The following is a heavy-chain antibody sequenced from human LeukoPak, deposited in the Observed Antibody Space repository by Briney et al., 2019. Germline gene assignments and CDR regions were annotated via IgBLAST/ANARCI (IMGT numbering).Heavy chain of an antibody. D-gene: IGHD3-10*01. CDR2: IYVTDLI. Sequence: SGTLSLTCTVSGGPIRSNYWSWIRQTGGKGLEWIGRIYVTDLINYNPSLKSRVTISVDMSKNQLSLNLTSVTAADTAIYYCARGFGSGTSPFDNWGRGTLVTVPS. CDR1: GGPIRSNY. J-gene: IGHJ4*02. V-gene: IGHV4-4*07. CDR3: ARGFGSGTSPFDN.